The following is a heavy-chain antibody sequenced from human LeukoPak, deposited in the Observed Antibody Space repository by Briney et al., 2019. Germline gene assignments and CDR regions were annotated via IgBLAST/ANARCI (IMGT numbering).Heavy chain of an antibody. V-gene: IGHV1-2*02. CDR1: GCTFIGYY. D-gene: IGHD5-12*01. CDR2: INPNSGGT. Sequence: ASVKVSCKASGCTFIGYYLHWVRQAPGQGLEWMGWINPNSGGTNYAQRFQVRVTMTRDTSISTAYMELSRLRSDDTAVYYCTRAYTGFEAFDYWGQGTLVTVSS. CDR3: TRAYTGFEAFDY. J-gene: IGHJ4*02.